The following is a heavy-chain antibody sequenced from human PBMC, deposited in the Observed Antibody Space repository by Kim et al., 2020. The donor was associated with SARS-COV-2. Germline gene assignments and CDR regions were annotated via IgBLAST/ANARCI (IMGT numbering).Heavy chain of an antibody. Sequence: SETLSLTCTVSGGSVSRGSYYWSWIRQPPGKGLEWIGYIYYSGSTNYNPSLKSRVTISVDTSKNQFSLKLSSVTAADTAVYYCARQGAMAFDIWGQGTMVTVSS. CDR3: ARQGAMAFDI. V-gene: IGHV4-61*01. CDR1: GGSVSRGSYY. CDR2: IYYSGST. J-gene: IGHJ3*02.